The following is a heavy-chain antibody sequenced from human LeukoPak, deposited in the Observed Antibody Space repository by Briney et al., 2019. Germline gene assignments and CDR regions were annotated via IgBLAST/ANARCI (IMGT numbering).Heavy chain of an antibody. V-gene: IGHV3-30*02. J-gene: IGHJ3*02. D-gene: IGHD3-10*01. CDR3: AKSRSGDLDAFDI. CDR1: GFTFSSYG. Sequence: GGSPRLSCAASGFTFSSYGMHWVRQAPGKGLEWVAFIRYDGSNKYYADSVKGRFTISRDNSKNTLYLQMNSLRAEDTAVYYCAKSRSGDLDAFDIWGQGTMVTVSS. CDR2: IRYDGSNK.